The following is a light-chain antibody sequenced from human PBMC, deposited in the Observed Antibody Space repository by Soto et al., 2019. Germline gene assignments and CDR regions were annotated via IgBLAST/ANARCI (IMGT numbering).Light chain of an antibody. CDR1: QSVSIY. CDR2: DAS. CDR3: QQRASWPWT. V-gene: IGKV3-11*01. J-gene: IGKJ1*01. Sequence: EIVLTQSPVTLSLSPGERATLSCRASQSVSIYLAWYQQKPGQAPRLLIYDASTRATGIPARFSGSGSGTDFTLTISSLEPEDFAVYYCQQRASWPWTFGLGTKVEI.